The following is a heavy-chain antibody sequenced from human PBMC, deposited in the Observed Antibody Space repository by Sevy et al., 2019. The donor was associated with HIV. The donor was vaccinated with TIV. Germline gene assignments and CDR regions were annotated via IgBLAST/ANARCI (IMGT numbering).Heavy chain of an antibody. D-gene: IGHD1-26*01. J-gene: IGHJ3*02. CDR1: GFTFSSYE. CDR3: ARLGWGANHGAFDI. V-gene: IGHV3-48*03. Sequence: GGSLRLSCAASGFTFSSYEMNWVRQAPGKGLEWVSYISSSGSTIYYADSVKGRFTISRDNAKNSLYLQMNSLRAEDTAVYYCARLGWGANHGAFDIWGQGTMVTVSS. CDR2: ISSSGSTI.